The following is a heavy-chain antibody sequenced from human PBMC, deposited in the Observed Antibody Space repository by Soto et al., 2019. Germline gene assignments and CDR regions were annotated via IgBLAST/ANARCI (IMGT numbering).Heavy chain of an antibody. D-gene: IGHD3-3*01. J-gene: IGHJ6*02. CDR1: GGTFSSYA. Sequence: SVKVSCKASGGTFSSYASSWVRQAPGQGLEWMGGISPIFGTANYAQKFQGRVTITADESTSTAYMELSSLRSEDTAVYYCARDHALVRFFIHSSYYYGMDVWGQGTTVTVSS. V-gene: IGHV1-69*13. CDR3: ARDHALVRFFIHSSYYYGMDV. CDR2: ISPIFGTA.